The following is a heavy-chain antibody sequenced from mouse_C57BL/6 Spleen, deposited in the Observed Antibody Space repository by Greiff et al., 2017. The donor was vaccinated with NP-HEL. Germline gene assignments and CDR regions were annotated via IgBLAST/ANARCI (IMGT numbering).Heavy chain of an antibody. D-gene: IGHD3-3*01. CDR3: ARGDFPYWYFDV. CDR2: IRNKANGYTT. V-gene: IGHV7-3*01. J-gene: IGHJ1*03. Sequence: EVQLQESGGGLVQPGGSLSLSCAASGFTFTDYYMSWVRQPPGKALEWLGFIRNKANGYTTEYSASVKGRFTISRDNSQSILYLQMNALRAEDSATYYCARGDFPYWYFDVWGTGTTVTVSS. CDR1: GFTFTDYY.